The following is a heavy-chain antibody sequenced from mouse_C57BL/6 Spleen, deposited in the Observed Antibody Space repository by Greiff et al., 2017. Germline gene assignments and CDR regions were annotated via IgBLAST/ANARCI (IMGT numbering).Heavy chain of an antibody. CDR2: IWSDGST. J-gene: IGHJ1*03. D-gene: IGHD1-1*01. CDR1: GFSLTSYG. CDR3: ARHYGISYGYFDV. Sequence: QVQLKESGPGLVAPSQSLSITCTVSGFSLTSYGVHWVRQPPGKGLEWLVVIWSDGSTTYNSALKSRLGISKDNSKSQVFLKMNRLQTDDTAMYYWARHYGISYGYFDVWGTGTTVTVSS. V-gene: IGHV2-6-1*01.